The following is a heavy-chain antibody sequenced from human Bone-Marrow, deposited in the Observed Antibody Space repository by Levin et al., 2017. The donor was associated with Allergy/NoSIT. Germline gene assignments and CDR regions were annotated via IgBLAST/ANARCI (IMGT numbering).Heavy chain of an antibody. CDR2: MKPNTGNT. J-gene: IGHJ6*02. V-gene: IGHV1-8*01. CDR1: EYTFSTYD. CDR3: AREATIYGLDV. Sequence: ASVKVSCKVSEYTFSTYDIHWVRQATGQGLEWMGWMKPNTGNTGYAQKFKGRVTMSRNISMNTIYMELNRLTFEDTAVYFCAREATIYGLDVWGQGTTVTVSS.